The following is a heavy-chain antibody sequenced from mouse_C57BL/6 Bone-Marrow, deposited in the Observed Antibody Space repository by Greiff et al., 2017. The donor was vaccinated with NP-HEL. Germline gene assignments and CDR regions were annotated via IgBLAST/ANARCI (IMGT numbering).Heavy chain of an antibody. D-gene: IGHD1-1*01. V-gene: IGHV1-15*01. Sequence: LQESGAELVRPGASVTLSCKASGYTFTDYEMHWVKQTPVHGLEWIGAIDPETGGTAYNQKFKGKAILTADKSSSTAYMELRSLTSEDSAVYYCTRRYYGSSYCAMDYWGQGTSVTVSS. CDR1: GYTFTDYE. J-gene: IGHJ4*01. CDR3: TRRYYGSSYCAMDY. CDR2: IDPETGGT.